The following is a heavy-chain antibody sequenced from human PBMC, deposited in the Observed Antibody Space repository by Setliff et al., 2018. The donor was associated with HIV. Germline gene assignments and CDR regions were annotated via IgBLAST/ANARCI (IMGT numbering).Heavy chain of an antibody. J-gene: IGHJ4*02. CDR3: ARDLVGATVGFDY. V-gene: IGHV4-4*09. D-gene: IGHD1-26*01. CDR1: GDSISSYF. CDR2: RSTTGST. Sequence: PSETLSLTCTVSGDSISSYFWSWIRQSPGKGLEWIGFRSTTGSTNYNPSLRSRVTISVDTSKNQFSLRLTSVTAADTAVYYCARDLVGATVGFDYWGQGTLVTVSS.